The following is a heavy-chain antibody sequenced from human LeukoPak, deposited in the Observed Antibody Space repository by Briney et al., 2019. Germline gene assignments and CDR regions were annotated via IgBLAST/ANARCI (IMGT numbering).Heavy chain of an antibody. Sequence: PSETLSLTCAVYGGSFSGYYWSWIRQPPGKGLEWIGEINHSGSTNYNPSLKSRVTISVDTSKNLVSLKLSSLTAADTAVYYCARSPRSEYFYGSGSLLYGMDVWGQGTTVTVSS. J-gene: IGHJ6*02. CDR3: ARSPRSEYFYGSGSLLYGMDV. D-gene: IGHD3-10*01. V-gene: IGHV4-34*01. CDR1: GGSFSGYY. CDR2: INHSGST.